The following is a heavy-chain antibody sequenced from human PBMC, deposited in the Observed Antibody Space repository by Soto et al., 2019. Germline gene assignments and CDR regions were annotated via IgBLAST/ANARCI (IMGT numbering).Heavy chain of an antibody. D-gene: IGHD1-1*01. CDR3: ARIQLDTIMALDY. Sequence: PSETLSLTCAVYGGSFSGYYLSWIRQPPGKGLEWIGEINHSGSTNYNPSLKSRFTISRDSSKNTLYLQMNSLRVEDTAVYYCARIQLDTIMALDYWGQGTLVTVSS. V-gene: IGHV4-34*01. CDR1: GGSFSGYY. J-gene: IGHJ4*02. CDR2: INHSGST.